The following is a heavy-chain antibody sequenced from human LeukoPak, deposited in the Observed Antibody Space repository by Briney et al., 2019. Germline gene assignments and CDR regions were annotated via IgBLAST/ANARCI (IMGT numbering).Heavy chain of an antibody. D-gene: IGHD3-10*01. CDR3: ARLFPGAAQDGMDV. J-gene: IGHJ6*02. CDR1: GGSISSYY. V-gene: IGHV4-59*08. CDR2: IYYSGST. Sequence: SETLSLTCTVSGGSISSYYWSWLRQPPGKGLEWIGYIYYSGSTNYNPSLKSRVTISVDTSKNQFSLKLSSVTAADTAVYYCARLFPGAAQDGMDVWGQGTTVTVSS.